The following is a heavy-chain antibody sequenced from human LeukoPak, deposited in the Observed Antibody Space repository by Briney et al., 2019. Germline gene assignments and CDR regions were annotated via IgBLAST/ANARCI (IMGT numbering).Heavy chain of an antibody. V-gene: IGHV1-69*13. J-gene: IGHJ4*02. CDR2: IIPIFGTA. Sequence: SVKVSCKASGGTFSSYAISWVRQAPGQGLEWMGGIIPIFGTANYAQKFQGRVTITADESTSTAYMELSSLRPEDTAVYYCARSHGGYSYGAFDYWGQGTLVTVSS. CDR3: ARSHGGYSYGAFDY. D-gene: IGHD5-18*01. CDR1: GGTFSSYA.